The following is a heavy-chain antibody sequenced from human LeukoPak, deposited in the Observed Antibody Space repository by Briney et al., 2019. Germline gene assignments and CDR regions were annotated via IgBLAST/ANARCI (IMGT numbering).Heavy chain of an antibody. J-gene: IGHJ4*02. CDR3: ARGHKTVAETYDY. Sequence: ASVKVSCKASGYTFTSYDINWVRQATGQGFEWMGWMNPNSGNTGYAQKFQGRVTMTRDTSISTAYMELSSLRSEDTAVYYCARGHKTVAETYDYWGQGTLVTVSS. D-gene: IGHD4-11*01. CDR2: MNPNSGNT. CDR1: GYTFTSYD. V-gene: IGHV1-8*01.